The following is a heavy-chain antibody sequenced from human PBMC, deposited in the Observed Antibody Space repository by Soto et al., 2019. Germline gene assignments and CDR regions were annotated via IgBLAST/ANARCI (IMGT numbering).Heavy chain of an antibody. D-gene: IGHD2-21*02. Sequence: SETLSLTCNVCGGSISSGGYFWGWIGQQPGKGLEWIGHIYYSGRSYSKPSIRSRVVIAVDTSQNQISLMLTSVTAADTAVYYCARFANEENPKLGSWYSFDAWGQGILVTVSS. CDR3: ARFANEENPKLGSWYSFDA. V-gene: IGHV4-31*03. CDR1: GGSISSGGYF. J-gene: IGHJ4*02. CDR2: IYYSGRS.